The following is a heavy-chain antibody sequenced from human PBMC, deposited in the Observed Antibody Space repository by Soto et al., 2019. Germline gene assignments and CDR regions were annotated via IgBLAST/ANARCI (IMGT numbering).Heavy chain of an antibody. J-gene: IGHJ6*02. CDR1: GFTFSSYS. Sequence: EVQLVESGGGLVKPGGSLRLSCAASGFTFSSYSINCVRQAPGKGLEWVSSISSSSSYIYYADSVKGRFTISRDNSKNTLYLQMNSLRAEDTAVYYCARVSETYYDFWSGYSSRYGMEVWGQGTTVTVSS. CDR2: ISSSSSYI. V-gene: IGHV3-21*01. CDR3: ARVSETYYDFWSGYSSRYGMEV. D-gene: IGHD3-3*01.